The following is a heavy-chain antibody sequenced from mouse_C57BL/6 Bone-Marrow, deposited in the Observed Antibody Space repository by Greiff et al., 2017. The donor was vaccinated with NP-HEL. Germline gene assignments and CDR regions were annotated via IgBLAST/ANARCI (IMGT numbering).Heavy chain of an antibody. D-gene: IGHD1-1*01. V-gene: IGHV1-19*01. CDR2: INPYNGGT. J-gene: IGHJ1*03. CDR3: ARNSIYYYGSSCV. CDR1: GYTFTDYY. Sequence: EVQLVESGPVLVKPGASVKMSCKASGYTFTDYYMNWVKQSHGKSLEWIGVINPYNGGTSYNQKFKGKATLTVDKSSSTAYMELNSLTSEDSAVYYCARNSIYYYGSSCVWGTGTTVTVSS.